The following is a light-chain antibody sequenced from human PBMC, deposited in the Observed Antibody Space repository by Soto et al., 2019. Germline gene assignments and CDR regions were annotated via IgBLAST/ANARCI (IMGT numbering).Light chain of an antibody. CDR2: GAS. V-gene: IGKV1-5*01. Sequence: DIQMTQSPSTLSASVGGRVTITCRASQSVGTWVAWYQQKPGKAPKLLIYGASNLESGVPSRFSGSGSGTEFTPTITTLQPDDFATYFCQQYNRNTWSFGPGTKVDI. CDR1: QSVGTW. CDR3: QQYNRNTWS. J-gene: IGKJ1*01.